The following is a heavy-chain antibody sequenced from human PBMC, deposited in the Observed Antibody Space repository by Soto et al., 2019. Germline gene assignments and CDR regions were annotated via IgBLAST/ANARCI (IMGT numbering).Heavy chain of an antibody. J-gene: IGHJ6*02. CDR2: FDPEDGET. D-gene: IGHD2-15*01. CDR3: ATDSSLTPYYYGMDV. V-gene: IGHV1-24*01. CDR1: GYTLTELS. Sequence: QVQLVQSGAGVKKPGASVKVSCKVSGYTLTELSMHWVRQAPGKGLEWMGGFDPEDGETIYAQKFQSRVTMTGDTSTDTAYMELRSLRSEDTAVYYCATDSSLTPYYYGMDVWGQGTTVTVSS.